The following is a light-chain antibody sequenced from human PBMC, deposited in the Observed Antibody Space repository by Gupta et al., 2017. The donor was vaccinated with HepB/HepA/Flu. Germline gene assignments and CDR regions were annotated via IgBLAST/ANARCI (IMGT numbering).Light chain of an antibody. J-gene: IGKJ4*02. V-gene: IGKV4-1*01. CDR2: WTS. CDR3: RQYLRTPRT. Sequence: DIVMTQSPDYLAVSLGERATINCKSSQSVLYSSNNKSYLAWYQQKPGQPPKLLIYWTSTRESGVPDRFSGSGSGTEFTLTISSVQAEDVALYYCRQYLRTPRTFGEGTKVEI. CDR1: QSVLYSSNNKSY.